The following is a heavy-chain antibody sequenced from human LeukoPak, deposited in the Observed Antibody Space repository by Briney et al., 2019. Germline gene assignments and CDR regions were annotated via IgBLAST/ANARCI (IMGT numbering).Heavy chain of an antibody. CDR1: GGSISSSSYC. Sequence: SETLSLTCIVSGGSISSSSYCWGWIRQPPGKGLEWIGSISYSGSTYYNPSLKSRLTISIDTSKNQFSLKLSSVTAADTAVYYCARFGYGSGSYYNWFDPWGQGALVTVSS. D-gene: IGHD3-10*01. V-gene: IGHV4-39*07. CDR3: ARFGYGSGSYYNWFDP. J-gene: IGHJ5*02. CDR2: ISYSGST.